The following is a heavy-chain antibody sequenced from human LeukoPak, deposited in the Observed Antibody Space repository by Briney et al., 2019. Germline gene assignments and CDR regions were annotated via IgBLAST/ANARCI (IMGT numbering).Heavy chain of an antibody. CDR2: INPSGGST. CDR1: GYTFTSYY. CDR3: ARRVIGCKCTRCPHYYFDY. J-gene: IGHJ4*02. D-gene: IGHD2-2*01. V-gene: IGHV1-46*01. Sequence: ASVKVSCKASGYTFTSYYMHWVRQSPGQGLEWMGIINPSGGSTSYAQKFQGRVTMTRDTYTSTVYMELSSLRSEDTAVYYCARRVIGCKCTRCPHYYFDYWGQGTLVTVP.